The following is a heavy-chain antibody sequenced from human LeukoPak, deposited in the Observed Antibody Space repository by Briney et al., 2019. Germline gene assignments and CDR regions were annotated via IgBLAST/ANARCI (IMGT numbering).Heavy chain of an antibody. J-gene: IGHJ4*02. D-gene: IGHD5-18*01. CDR3: VRVGYSYGYGDWNHFDY. CDR2: IYSGGST. Sequence: PGGSLRLSCAASGFTVSSNCMSWVRQAPGKGLEWVSIIYSGGSTCYADSVKGRFTISRDNSKNTLYLQMNSLRAEDTAVYFCVRVGYSYGYGDWNHFDYWGQGTLVTVSS. V-gene: IGHV3-66*02. CDR1: GFTVSSNC.